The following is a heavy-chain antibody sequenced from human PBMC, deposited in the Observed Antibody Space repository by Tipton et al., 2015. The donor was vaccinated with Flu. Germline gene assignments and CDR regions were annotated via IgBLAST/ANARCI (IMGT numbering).Heavy chain of an antibody. D-gene: IGHD2-21*02. CDR1: GFTFSNAW. CDR3: TTGNCLGGGCYSVAY. J-gene: IGHJ4*02. Sequence: SLRLSCAASGFTFSNAWMSWVRQAPGKGLEWVGRIKRKTDGGTTDYAAPVKGRFSISRDDSKNTLFLQMNNLKTEDTAVYYCTTGNCLGGGCYSVAYWGQGTLVTVSS. CDR2: IKRKTDGGTT. V-gene: IGHV3-15*01.